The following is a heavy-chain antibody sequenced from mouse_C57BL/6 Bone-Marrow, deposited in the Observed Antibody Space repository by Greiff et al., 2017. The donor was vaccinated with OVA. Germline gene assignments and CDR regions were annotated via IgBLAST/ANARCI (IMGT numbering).Heavy chain of an antibody. CDR1: GYTFTGYW. CDR2: ILPGSGST. J-gene: IGHJ1*03. V-gene: IGHV1-9*01. Sequence: QVQLQQSGAELMKPGASVKLSCKATGYTFTGYWIEWVKQRPGHGLEWIGEILPGSGSTNYNEKFKGKATFTADTSSNTAYMQLSSLTTEDSAIYYCAREEDYYGSSPWYFDVWGTGTTVTVSS. D-gene: IGHD1-1*01. CDR3: AREEDYYGSSPWYFDV.